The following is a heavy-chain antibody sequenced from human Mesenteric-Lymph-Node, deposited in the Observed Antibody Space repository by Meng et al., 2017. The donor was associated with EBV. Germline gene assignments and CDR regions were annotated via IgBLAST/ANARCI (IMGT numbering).Heavy chain of an antibody. Sequence: VQLQESGSGLVKHSQTLSLTRTVSGGSVNSVGYSWGWIRQSPEKGLEWIGYVHHSGLTYYNPSLETRVIISLERSKNQFSLKLTSVTAADTAVYYCAGGDYVNQFNYWGQGTLVTVSS. V-gene: IGHV4-30-2*06. CDR3: AGGDYVNQFNY. CDR1: GGSVNSVGYS. J-gene: IGHJ4*02. D-gene: IGHD4-17*01. CDR2: VHHSGLT.